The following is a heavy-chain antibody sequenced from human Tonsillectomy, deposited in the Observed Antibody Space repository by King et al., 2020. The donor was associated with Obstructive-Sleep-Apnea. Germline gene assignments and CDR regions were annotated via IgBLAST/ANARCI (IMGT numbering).Heavy chain of an antibody. Sequence: VQLQQWGAGLLKPSETLSLTCAVYGGSFSGYYWSWIRQPPGKGLEWIGEINLSGSANYNPSLKSRGTISVDTSKNQFSLKLSSVTAADTAVYYCARQAGGYWGQGTLVTVSS. J-gene: IGHJ4*02. CDR3: ARQAGGY. CDR2: INLSGSA. V-gene: IGHV4-34*01. CDR1: GGSFSGYY.